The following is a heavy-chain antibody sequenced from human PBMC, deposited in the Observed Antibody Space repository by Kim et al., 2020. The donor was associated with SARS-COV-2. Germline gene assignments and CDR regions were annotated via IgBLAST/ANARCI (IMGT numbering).Heavy chain of an antibody. J-gene: IGHJ4*02. Sequence: GGSLRLSCAASGFTFDDYAMHWVRQAPGKGLEWVSGISWNSGSIGYADSVKGRFTISRDNAKNSLYLQMNSLRAEDTALYYCAKGSRMVITSPLDYWGQGTLVTVSS. CDR3: AKGSRMVITSPLDY. CDR1: GFTFDDYA. V-gene: IGHV3-9*01. CDR2: ISWNSGSI. D-gene: IGHD3-22*01.